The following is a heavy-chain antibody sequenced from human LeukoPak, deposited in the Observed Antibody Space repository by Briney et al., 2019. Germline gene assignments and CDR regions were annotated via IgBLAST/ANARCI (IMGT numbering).Heavy chain of an antibody. Sequence: SETLSLTCTVSGGSISSGSYHWGWLRQPPEKGLEWFGSIYYTGNTYYNPSLKSRVTISVDTSKNQFSLKLSSVTAADTAVYYCARHRSGGYSYGVLDYWGQGTLVTVSS. V-gene: IGHV4-39*01. J-gene: IGHJ4*02. CDR1: GGSISSGSYH. CDR2: IYYTGNT. D-gene: IGHD5-18*01. CDR3: ARHRSGGYSYGVLDY.